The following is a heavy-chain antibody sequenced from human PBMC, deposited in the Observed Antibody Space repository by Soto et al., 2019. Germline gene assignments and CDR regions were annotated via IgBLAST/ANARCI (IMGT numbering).Heavy chain of an antibody. Sequence: GGSLRLSCAASGFTFSSYGMHWVRQAPGKGLEWVAVIWYDGSNKYYADSVKGRFTISRDNSKNTLYLQMNSLRAEDTAVYYCARPSAAGTFDYWGQGTLVTVSS. J-gene: IGHJ4*02. CDR3: ARPSAAGTFDY. CDR1: GFTFSSYG. V-gene: IGHV3-33*01. CDR2: IWYDGSNK. D-gene: IGHD6-13*01.